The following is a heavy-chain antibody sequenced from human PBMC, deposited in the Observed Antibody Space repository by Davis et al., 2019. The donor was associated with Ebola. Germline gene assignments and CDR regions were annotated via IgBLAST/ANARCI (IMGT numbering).Heavy chain of an antibody. J-gene: IGHJ6*03. D-gene: IGHD3-10*01. Sequence: PSETLSLTCTVSGGSISNHYWCWIRQPPGKGLEWVGYIYHGGTTDYNPSLKSRVTISVDTSKNQVSLKLSSVTAADTAVYYCARVLRTPDYYYYMDVWGKGTTVTVSS. V-gene: IGHV4-59*11. CDR3: ARVLRTPDYYYYMDV. CDR1: GGSISNHY. CDR2: IYHGGTT.